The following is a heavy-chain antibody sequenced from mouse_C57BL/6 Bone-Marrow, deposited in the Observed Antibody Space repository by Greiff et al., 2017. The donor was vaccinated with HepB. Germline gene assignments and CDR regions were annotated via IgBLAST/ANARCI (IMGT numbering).Heavy chain of an antibody. J-gene: IGHJ2*01. CDR1: GLNIKDDY. Sequence: VQLQQSGAELVRPGASVKLSCTASGLNIKDDYMHWVKQRPEQGLEWIGWIDPENGDTDYASKFQGKATITADTSSNTAYLQLSSLTSEDTAISSYSTSASCYYFDYCGQGTTPSVSS. CDR2: IDPENGDT. D-gene: IGHD6-1*01. V-gene: IGHV14-4*01. CDR3: STSASCYYFDY.